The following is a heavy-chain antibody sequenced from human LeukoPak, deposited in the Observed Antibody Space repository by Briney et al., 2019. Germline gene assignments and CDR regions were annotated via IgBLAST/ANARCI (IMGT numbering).Heavy chain of an antibody. CDR2: ISGSGGST. D-gene: IGHD2-2*01. CDR3: AKDSLRTVPKASFDS. Sequence: PGGSLRLSCAASGFTFSSYAMSWVRQAPGKGLEGVSAISGSGGSTYYADSVKGRFTISRDNSKNTLFLQMNSLRADDRAVYYCAKDSLRTVPKASFDSWGQGTLVTVSS. V-gene: IGHV3-23*01. J-gene: IGHJ4*02. CDR1: GFTFSSYA.